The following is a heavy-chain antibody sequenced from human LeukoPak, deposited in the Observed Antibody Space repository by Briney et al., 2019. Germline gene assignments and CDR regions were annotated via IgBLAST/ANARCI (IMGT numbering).Heavy chain of an antibody. CDR3: ARDPHLNHDSSGYCYFDY. CDR1: GGSFSGYY. V-gene: IGHV4-34*01. Sequence: SETLSLTCAVYGGSFSGYYWSWIRQPPGKGLEWIGEINHSGSTNYNPSLKSRVTISVDTSKNQFSLKLTSVTAADTAVYYCARDPHLNHDSSGYCYFDYWGQGTLVTVSS. D-gene: IGHD3-22*01. J-gene: IGHJ4*02. CDR2: INHSGST.